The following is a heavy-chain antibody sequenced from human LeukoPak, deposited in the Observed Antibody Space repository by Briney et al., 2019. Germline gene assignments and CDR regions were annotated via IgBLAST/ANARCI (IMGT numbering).Heavy chain of an antibody. CDR3: ASHLLSLQQLVMGDAFDI. CDR2: INPNSGGT. D-gene: IGHD6-13*01. J-gene: IGHJ3*02. CDR1: GYTFSGYY. Sequence: ASVKVSCKASGYTFSGYYMHWVRQAPRQGLEWMGWINPNSGGTKYAQKFQGRVTMTRDTSISTAYMELSRLRSDDTAVYYCASHLLSLQQLVMGDAFDIWGQGTMVTVSS. V-gene: IGHV1-2*02.